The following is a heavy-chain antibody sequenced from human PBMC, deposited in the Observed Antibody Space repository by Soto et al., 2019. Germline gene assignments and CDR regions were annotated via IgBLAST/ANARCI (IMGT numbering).Heavy chain of an antibody. J-gene: IGHJ6*03. CDR1: GFTFDDYA. CDR3: AKDLVVVSDVAYYYYYMDV. D-gene: IGHD2-21*01. V-gene: IGHV3-9*01. CDR2: ISWNSGSI. Sequence: GGSLRLSCAASGFTFDDYAMHWVRQAPGKGLEWVSGISWNSGSIGYADSVKGRFTISRDNAKNSLYLQMNSLRAEDTALYYCAKDLVVVSDVAYYYYYMDVWGKGTTVTVSS.